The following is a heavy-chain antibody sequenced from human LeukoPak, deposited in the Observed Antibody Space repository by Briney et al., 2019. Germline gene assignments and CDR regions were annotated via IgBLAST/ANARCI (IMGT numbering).Heavy chain of an antibody. CDR2: INAGNGNT. J-gene: IGHJ4*02. D-gene: IGHD3-10*01. CDR1: GYTFTTYA. CDR3: ALIWFGDQYRGGFDY. V-gene: IGHV1-3*01. Sequence: ASVKVSCTAAGYTFTTYAIHWVRQAPGQRLEWMGWINAGNGNTRYLQKFQGRVTITRDTSASIAYMDLSSLRSEDTAVYYCALIWFGDQYRGGFDYWGQGTLVTVPS.